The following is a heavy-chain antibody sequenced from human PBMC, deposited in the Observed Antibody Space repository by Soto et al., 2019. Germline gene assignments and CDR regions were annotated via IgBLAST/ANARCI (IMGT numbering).Heavy chain of an antibody. D-gene: IGHD3-3*01. CDR3: ASGVGFGVDLTLAV. V-gene: IGHV3-30-3*01. J-gene: IGHJ4*02. CDR1: GFTFSSYA. CDR2: ISYDGSNK. Sequence: GGSLRLSCAASGFTFSSYAMHWVRQAPGKGLEWVAVISYDGSNKYYADSVKGRFTISRDNSKNTLYLQMNSLRAEDTAVYYCASGVGFGVDLTLAVWGQGTLVTVAT.